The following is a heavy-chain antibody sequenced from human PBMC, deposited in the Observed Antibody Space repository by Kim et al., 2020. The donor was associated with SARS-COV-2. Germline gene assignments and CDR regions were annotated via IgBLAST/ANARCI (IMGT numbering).Heavy chain of an antibody. CDR1: GFTFSSYS. J-gene: IGHJ4*02. D-gene: IGHD5-12*01. CDR2: ISSSRSTI. CDR3: ASDYSGYDRGVYY. V-gene: IGHV3-48*02. Sequence: GGSLRLSCAASGFTFSSYSMNWVRQAPGKGLEWVSYISSSRSTIYYADSVKGRFTISRDNAKNSLYLQMNSLRDEDTAVYYCASDYSGYDRGVYYWGQGTLVTVSS.